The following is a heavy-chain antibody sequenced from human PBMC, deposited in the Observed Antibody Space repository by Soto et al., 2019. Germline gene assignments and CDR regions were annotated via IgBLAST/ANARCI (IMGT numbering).Heavy chain of an antibody. V-gene: IGHV4-34*01. J-gene: IGHJ4*02. CDR2: INHSGST. D-gene: IGHD3-22*01. CDR1: GGSFSGYY. CDR3: ARMDHSRQFEY. Sequence: SETLSLTCAVYGGSFSGYYWSWIRQPPGKGLEWIGEINHSGSTNYNPSLKSRVTISVDTSKNQFSLKLSSVTAADTAVYYCARMDHSRQFEYWGQGTLVTVSS.